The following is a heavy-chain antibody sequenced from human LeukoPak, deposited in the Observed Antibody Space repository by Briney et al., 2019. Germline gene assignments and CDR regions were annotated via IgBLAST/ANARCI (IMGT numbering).Heavy chain of an antibody. Sequence: GGSLRLSCAASGFTFSSYSMNWVRQAPGKGLEWVSYISSSSSTIYYADSVKGRFTISRDNAKNSLYLQMNSLRAEDTAVYYCARYGDSRRPTPGDDAFDIWGQGTMVTVSS. CDR1: GFTFSSYS. CDR2: ISSSSSTI. CDR3: ARYGDSRRPTPGDDAFDI. J-gene: IGHJ3*02. D-gene: IGHD6-13*01. V-gene: IGHV3-48*04.